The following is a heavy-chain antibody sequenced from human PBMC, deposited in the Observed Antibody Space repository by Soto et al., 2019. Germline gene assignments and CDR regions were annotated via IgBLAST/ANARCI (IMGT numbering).Heavy chain of an antibody. V-gene: IGHV1-18*04. CDR1: GYTFNNYG. CDR3: ARNGSGTYYTVPDY. Sequence: QVQLVQSGAEVKKPGASVKVSCKASGYTFNNYGISWVRQAPGQGLEWMGWISTYHGYANYAQNVQGRVTMTTDTSTTTDYMELRSLRPDDTAVYSCARNGSGTYYTVPDYWGQGTLVTVSS. J-gene: IGHJ4*02. D-gene: IGHD3-10*01. CDR2: ISTYHGYA.